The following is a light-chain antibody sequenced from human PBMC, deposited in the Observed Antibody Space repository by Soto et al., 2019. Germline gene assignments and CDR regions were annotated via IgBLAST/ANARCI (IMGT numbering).Light chain of an antibody. CDR3: HQYGSSPWT. J-gene: IGKJ1*01. CDR2: DAS. CDR1: QSVYSSY. V-gene: IGKV3-20*01. Sequence: EIMLTQSPGTLSLSPGERATLSCRASQSVYSSYLAWYQQRPGQAPRLLFYDASIRATGIPDRFSGSGSGTDFSLTISRLEPEDFAVYYCHQYGSSPWTFGQGTKVDI.